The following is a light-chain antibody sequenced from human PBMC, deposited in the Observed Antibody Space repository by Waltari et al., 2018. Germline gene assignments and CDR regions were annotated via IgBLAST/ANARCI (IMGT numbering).Light chain of an antibody. CDR1: SSDVGAYDY. Sequence: QSALTQPPSASGSPGQSVTISCTGTSSDVGAYDYVSWYQQHPGKAPQPTLSEVPQRPSGVPVRFSGSTSGNTASRTVSGLQAEDEAVYYCSSYAGRNGVIFGGGTMLTVL. J-gene: IGLJ2*01. CDR2: EVP. CDR3: SSYAGRNGVI. V-gene: IGLV2-8*01.